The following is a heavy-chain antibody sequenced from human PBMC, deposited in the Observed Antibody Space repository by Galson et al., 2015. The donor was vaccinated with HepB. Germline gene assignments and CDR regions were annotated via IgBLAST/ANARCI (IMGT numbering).Heavy chain of an antibody. D-gene: IGHD3-22*01. Sequence: SLRLSCAASGFTFSSYWMSWVRQAPGKGLEWVANIKQDGSEKYYVDSVKGRFTISRDNAKNSLYLQMNSLRAEDTAVYYCARSLYYYDSSWYFDYWGQGTLVTVSS. V-gene: IGHV3-7*03. CDR1: GFTFSSYW. CDR2: IKQDGSEK. J-gene: IGHJ4*02. CDR3: ARSLYYYDSSWYFDY.